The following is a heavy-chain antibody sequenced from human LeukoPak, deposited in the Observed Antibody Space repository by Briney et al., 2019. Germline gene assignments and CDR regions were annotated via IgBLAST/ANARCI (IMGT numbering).Heavy chain of an antibody. CDR2: ISYDGSNK. D-gene: IGHD3-10*01. J-gene: IGHJ4*02. Sequence: PGGPLRFSCGALGITFSSSGLAWVRQAPGKGLGWGAVISYDGSNKYYADSVKGRFTISRDNSKNTLYLQMNSLRAEDTAVYYCAKAMVRGVITPDYWGQGTLVTVSS. V-gene: IGHV3-30*18. CDR3: AKAMVRGVITPDY. CDR1: GITFSSSG.